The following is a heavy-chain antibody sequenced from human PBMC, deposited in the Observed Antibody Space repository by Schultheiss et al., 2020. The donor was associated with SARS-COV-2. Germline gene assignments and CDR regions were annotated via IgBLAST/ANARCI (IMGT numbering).Heavy chain of an antibody. CDR3: TTGPPSQDNYYYYGMDV. CDR1: GFTFSNAW. CDR2: IKSKTDGGTT. V-gene: IGHV3-15*01. Sequence: GGSLRLSCAASGFTFSNAWMSWVRQAPGKGLEWVGRIKSKTDGGTTDYAAPVKGRFTISRDDSKNTLYLQMNSLKTEDTAVYYCTTGPPSQDNYYYYGMDVWGQGTTVTVSS. J-gene: IGHJ6*02.